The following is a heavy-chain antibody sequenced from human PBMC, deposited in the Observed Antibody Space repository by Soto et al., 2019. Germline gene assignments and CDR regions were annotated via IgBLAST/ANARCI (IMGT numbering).Heavy chain of an antibody. CDR3: ARYWNAGTLYGAFDI. CDR2: IIPNYEAA. V-gene: IGHV1-69*06. J-gene: IGHJ3*02. Sequence: QVQLVQSGAEVRKPGSSVKVSCEASGGSFNNYVISWLRQAPGQGLEWMGGIIPNYEAANYAQKFRGRLTITAEKATNTAYMELNSLRPEDTATYYCARYWNAGTLYGAFDIWGQGTTVIV. D-gene: IGHD4-17*01. CDR1: GGSFNNYV.